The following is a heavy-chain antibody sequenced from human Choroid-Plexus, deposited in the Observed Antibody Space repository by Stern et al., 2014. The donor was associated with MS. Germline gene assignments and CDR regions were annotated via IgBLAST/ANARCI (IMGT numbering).Heavy chain of an antibody. Sequence: VQLVESGGGVVQPGRPLRLSCVASGFTFGRCAMHWVRQAPGKGLEWVAGVSSDGRNKFYADSGKGRLNISRDTSQKPPLSQLSSLRPEDTAVYYCAKDRQYLTYFFDHWGQGSLVTVSS. CDR2: VSSDGRNK. D-gene: IGHD2/OR15-2a*01. J-gene: IGHJ5*02. CDR3: AKDRQYLTYFFDH. V-gene: IGHV3-30*18. CDR1: GFTFGRCA.